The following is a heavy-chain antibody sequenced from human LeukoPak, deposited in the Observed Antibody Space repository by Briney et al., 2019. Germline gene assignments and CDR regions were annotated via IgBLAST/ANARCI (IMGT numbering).Heavy chain of an antibody. CDR2: IYTSGST. CDR3: ARDGYKGGY. CDR1: GDSISSDYYY. Sequence: PSQTLSLTCTVSGDSISSDYYYWSWIWQPAGKGLEWIGRIYTSGSTSYNPPLKSRVTISVDTSKNQFSLKLSSVTAADTAVYYCARDGYKGGYWGQGTLVTVSS. V-gene: IGHV4-61*02. J-gene: IGHJ4*02. D-gene: IGHD5-24*01.